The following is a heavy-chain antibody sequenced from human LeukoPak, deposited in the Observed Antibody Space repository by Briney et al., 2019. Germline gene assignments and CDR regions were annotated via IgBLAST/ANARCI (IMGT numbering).Heavy chain of an antibody. J-gene: IGHJ4*02. D-gene: IGHD2-15*01. V-gene: IGHV3-7*01. CDR2: INPAGTET. CDR3: ARFGYVAAVDL. CDR1: GFSFSAYW. Sequence: GGSLRLSCAASGFSFSAYWMTWVRQAPGTGLEWVANINPAGTETYYVDPVKGRFTISRDNAKNSLYLQMNSLWAEDTAVYYCARFGYVAAVDLWGQGTLVTVSS.